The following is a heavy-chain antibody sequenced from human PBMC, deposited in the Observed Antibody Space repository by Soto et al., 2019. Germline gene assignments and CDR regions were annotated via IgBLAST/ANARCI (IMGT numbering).Heavy chain of an antibody. J-gene: IGHJ4*02. CDR3: ARDDFWGCRTHDY. D-gene: IGHD3-3*01. CDR2: IYPSGSP. V-gene: IGHV4-4*07. Sequence: QVQLQESGPGLVKPSETLSLTCTVSGGSICNYYWSWIRQPPGKGLEWIGRIYPSGSPNYNPSLKSRVTMSVDTYNNQFSLKVKLTSVTAADAAVYYCARDDFWGCRTHDYWGQGILVTVSP. CDR1: GGSICNYY.